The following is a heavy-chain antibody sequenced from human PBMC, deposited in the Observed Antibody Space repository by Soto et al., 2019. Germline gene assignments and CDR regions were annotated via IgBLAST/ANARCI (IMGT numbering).Heavy chain of an antibody. D-gene: IGHD4-17*01. CDR2: INHSGST. V-gene: IGHV4-34*01. J-gene: IGHJ3*02. Sequence: PSETLSLTCAVYGGSFSGYYWSWIRQPPGKGLEWIWEINHSGSTNYNPSLKSRVTISVDTSKNQFSLKLSSVTAADTAVYYCARRYDYGDYYAFDIWGQGTMVTVSS. CDR3: ARRYDYGDYYAFDI. CDR1: GGSFSGYY.